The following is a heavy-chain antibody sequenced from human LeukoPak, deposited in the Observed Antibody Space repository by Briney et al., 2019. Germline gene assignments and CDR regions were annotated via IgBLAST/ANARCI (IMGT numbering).Heavy chain of an antibody. J-gene: IGHJ4*02. V-gene: IGHV3-53*01. CDR1: GFTFSDYA. CDR3: ARLSGGDY. CDR2: IYSGGST. D-gene: IGHD3-10*01. Sequence: GGSLTLSCAASGFTFSDYAMSWVRQAPGKGLEWVSVIYSGGSTYYADSVKGRFTISRDNSKNTLYLQMNSLRAEDTAVYYCARLSGGDYWSQGTLVTVSS.